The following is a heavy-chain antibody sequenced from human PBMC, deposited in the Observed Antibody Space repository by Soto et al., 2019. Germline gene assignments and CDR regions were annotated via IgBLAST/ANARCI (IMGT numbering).Heavy chain of an antibody. CDR1: GFTFISYD. CDR2: VSDSGGST. J-gene: IGHJ4*02. D-gene: IGHD2-15*01. V-gene: IGHV3-23*01. Sequence: GGSLRLSCEASGFTFISYDMSWVRQAPGKGLEWVSAVSDSGGSTYYADSVKGRFTVSRDNSKNMLYLQMDSLRAEDTAVYYCAVCSGGSCYNPLAYWGQGTLVTRLL. CDR3: AVCSGGSCYNPLAY.